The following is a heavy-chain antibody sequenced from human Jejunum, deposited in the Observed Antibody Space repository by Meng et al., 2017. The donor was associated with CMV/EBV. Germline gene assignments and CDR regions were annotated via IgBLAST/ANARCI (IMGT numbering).Heavy chain of an antibody. J-gene: IGHJ4*02. Sequence: DVRLVRAGGCLFPPGGSMEVSCAAFGFSCSASVMHWVRQDPGQGLVWVARINHDGTETIYRDSVRGRFTVSRDNTKNTVSLEMNSLRVEDTALYYCVKDFAWSIDFWGQGVLVTVSS. CDR3: VKDFAWSIDF. D-gene: IGHD3-3*01. CDR1: GFSCSASV. V-gene: IGHV3-74*01. CDR2: INHDGTET.